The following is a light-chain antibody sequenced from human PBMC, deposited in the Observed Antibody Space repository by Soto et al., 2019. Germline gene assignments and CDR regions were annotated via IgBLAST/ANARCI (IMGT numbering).Light chain of an antibody. Sequence: EIVMTQSPATLSVSPGERATLSCRASQSVSNNVAWYQQKPGQAPRLLIYHAATRATGIPARFSGRGSGTEVTLTISSQQSEDFAVYYCQQYNEWPLTFGGGTKVEIK. V-gene: IGKV3-15*01. CDR3: QQYNEWPLT. CDR1: QSVSNN. J-gene: IGKJ4*01. CDR2: HAA.